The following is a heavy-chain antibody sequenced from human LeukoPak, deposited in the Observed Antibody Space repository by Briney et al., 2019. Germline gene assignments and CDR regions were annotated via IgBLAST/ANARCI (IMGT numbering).Heavy chain of an antibody. Sequence: PSETLSLTCTVSGGSISSNSYYWGWIRQPLGKGLEWIGSVFYSGGSYYNPSLKSRVTLSVDTSKNQFSLKLSSVTAADTAVYYCARIRGPYYYYMDVWGKGTTVTVSS. CDR3: ARIRGPYYYYMDV. V-gene: IGHV4-39*07. CDR2: VFYSGGS. J-gene: IGHJ6*03. CDR1: GGSISSNSYY.